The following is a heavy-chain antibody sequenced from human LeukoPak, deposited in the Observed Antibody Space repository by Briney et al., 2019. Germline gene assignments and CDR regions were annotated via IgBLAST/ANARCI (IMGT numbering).Heavy chain of an antibody. CDR2: ISGSGGST. CDR3: ARDYVWGSYRLGLRFDI. V-gene: IGHV3-23*01. D-gene: IGHD3-16*02. CDR1: GFTFSSYE. J-gene: IGHJ3*02. Sequence: PGGSLRLSCAGSGFTFSSYEMNWVRQAPGKGLEWVSAISGSGGSTYYADSVKGRFTISRDNSKNTLYLQMNSLRAEDTAVYYCARDYVWGSYRLGLRFDIWGQGTMVTVSS.